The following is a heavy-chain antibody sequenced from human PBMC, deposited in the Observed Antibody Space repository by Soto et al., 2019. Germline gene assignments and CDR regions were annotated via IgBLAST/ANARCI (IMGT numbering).Heavy chain of an antibody. Sequence: QVQLVESGGGVVQPGRSLRLSCAASGFTFSSYAMHWVRQAPGKGLEWVAVISYDGSNKYYADSVKGRFTISRDNSYNTLYLQMNSLSAEDTAVYYCARGGWNWNYALDYWGQGTLVTVSS. CDR1: GFTFSSYA. CDR3: ARGGWNWNYALDY. CDR2: ISYDGSNK. D-gene: IGHD1-7*01. V-gene: IGHV3-30-3*01. J-gene: IGHJ4*02.